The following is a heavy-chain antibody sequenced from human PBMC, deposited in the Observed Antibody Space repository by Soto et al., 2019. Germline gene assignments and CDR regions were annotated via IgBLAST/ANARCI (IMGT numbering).Heavy chain of an antibody. D-gene: IGHD2-15*01. CDR3: ATRTEGYCSGGSCWYYFDY. CDR1: GYTLTELS. CDR2: FDPEDGET. J-gene: IGHJ4*02. V-gene: IGHV1-24*01. Sequence: QVQLVQSGAEVKKPGASVKVSCKVSGYTLTELSMHGVRQAPGKGREWMGGFDPEDGETIYAQKFQGRVTMTEDTSTDTAYMELSRLRSEDTAVYYCATRTEGYCSGGSCWYYFDYWGQGTLVTVSS.